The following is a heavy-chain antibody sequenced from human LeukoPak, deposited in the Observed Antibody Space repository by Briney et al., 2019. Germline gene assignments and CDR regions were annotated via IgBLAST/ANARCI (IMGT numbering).Heavy chain of an antibody. J-gene: IGHJ4*02. CDR3: ARTADILTGYYDECFDY. V-gene: IGHV4-59*01. Sequence: SETLSLTCTVSGGSISSYYWSWIRQPPGQGLEWIGYIYYSGSTNCNPSLKSRVTISVDTSKNQFSLKLSSVTAADMAVYYCARTADILTGYYDECFDYWGQGTLVTVSS. D-gene: IGHD3-9*01. CDR2: IYYSGST. CDR1: GGSISSYY.